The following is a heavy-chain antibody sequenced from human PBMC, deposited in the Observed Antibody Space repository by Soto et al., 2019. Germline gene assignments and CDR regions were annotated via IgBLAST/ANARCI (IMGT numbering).Heavy chain of an antibody. D-gene: IGHD3-10*01. V-gene: IGHV3-7*01. CDR3: ARADYYGDPGSY. Sequence: GGSLRLSCAASGFAFSTSWMSWVRQAPGKGLEWVANIKEDGSEKYYVDSVKGRFTISRDHAKNSLYLQMNSLGADDTAVYYCARADYYGDPGSYWGQGTLVTVSS. J-gene: IGHJ4*02. CDR1: GFAFSTSW. CDR2: IKEDGSEK.